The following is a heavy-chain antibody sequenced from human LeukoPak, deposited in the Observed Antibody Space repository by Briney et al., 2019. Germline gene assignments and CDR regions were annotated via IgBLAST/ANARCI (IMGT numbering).Heavy chain of an antibody. CDR3: ARDKIGVCTD. D-gene: IGHD2-8*01. V-gene: IGHV3-20*01. J-gene: IGHJ4*02. CDR2: INWNGGST. CDR1: GFTFDDYG. Sequence: GGSLRLSCAASGFTFDDYGMSWVRQAPGKGLEWVSGINWNGGSTGYADSVKGRFTISRDNAKNSLYLQMSSLRAEDTALYHCARDKIGVCTDWGQGTLVTVSS.